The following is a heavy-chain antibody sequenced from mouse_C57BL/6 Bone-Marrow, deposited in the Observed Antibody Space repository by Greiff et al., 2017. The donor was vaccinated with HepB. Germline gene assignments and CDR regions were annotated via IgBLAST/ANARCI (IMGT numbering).Heavy chain of an antibody. CDR2: INPNNGGT. V-gene: IGHV1-26*01. CDR1: GYTFTDYY. D-gene: IGHD2-3*01. CDR3: ARVYDFDY. J-gene: IGHJ2*01. Sequence: VQLQQSGPELVKPGASVKISCKASGYTFTDYYMNWVKQSHGKSLEWIGDINPNNGGTSYNQKFKGKATLTVDKSSSTAYMELRSLTSEDSAVYYCARVYDFDYWGQGTTLTVSS.